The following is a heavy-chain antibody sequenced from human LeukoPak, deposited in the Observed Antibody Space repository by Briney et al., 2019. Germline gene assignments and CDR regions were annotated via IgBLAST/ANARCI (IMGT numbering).Heavy chain of an antibody. J-gene: IGHJ4*02. V-gene: IGHV3-48*01. CDR1: GFTFSSYS. CDR2: ISSSSSTI. CDR3: AKDHRIAAADLFDY. D-gene: IGHD6-13*01. Sequence: GGSLRLSCAASGFTFSSYSMNWVRQAPGKGLEWVSYISSSSSTIYYADSVKGRFTISRDNSKNTLYPQMNSLRAEDTAVYYCAKDHRIAAADLFDYWGQGTLVTVSS.